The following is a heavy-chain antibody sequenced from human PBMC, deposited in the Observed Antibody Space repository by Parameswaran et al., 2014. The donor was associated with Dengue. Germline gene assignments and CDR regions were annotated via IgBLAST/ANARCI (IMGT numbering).Heavy chain of an antibody. Sequence: VRQAPREGPGVDWVHLLQWGTYYNPSLKSRLTISVDTSKNQFSLKLSSVTAADTAVYYCARDKALYYFDYWGQGTLVTVSS. CDR3: ARDKALYYFDY. J-gene: IGHJ4*02. CDR2: LLQWGT. V-gene: IGHV4-31*02.